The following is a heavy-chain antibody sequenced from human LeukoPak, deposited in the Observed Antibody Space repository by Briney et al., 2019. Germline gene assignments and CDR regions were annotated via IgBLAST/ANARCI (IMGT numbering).Heavy chain of an antibody. J-gene: IGHJ3*02. Sequence: SETLSLTCAVYGGSFSGYYWSWIRQPPGKGLEWIGEINHSGSTNYNPSPKSRVTISVDTSKNQFSLKLSSVTAADTAVYYCASGARGSSGYYYSDSSAFDIWGQGTMVTVSS. CDR2: INHSGST. V-gene: IGHV4-34*01. D-gene: IGHD3-22*01. CDR1: GGSFSGYY. CDR3: ASGARGSSGYYYSDSSAFDI.